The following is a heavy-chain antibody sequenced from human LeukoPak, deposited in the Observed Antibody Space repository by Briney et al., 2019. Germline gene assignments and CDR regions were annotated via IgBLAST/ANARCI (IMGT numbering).Heavy chain of an antibody. V-gene: IGHV4-39*01. J-gene: IGHJ4*01. Sequence: SETLSLTCTVSGGSISSSSYYWGWIRQPPGRGLEWTGSIYNNGRSCDNPSLKSPVPIAVYISKNQFSLKLSSVTAADTAVYSCARHSPSYAIGYWGHRTPGTVSS. CDR3: ARHSPSYAIGY. D-gene: IGHD2-8*01. CDR1: GGSISSSSYY. CDR2: IYNNGRS.